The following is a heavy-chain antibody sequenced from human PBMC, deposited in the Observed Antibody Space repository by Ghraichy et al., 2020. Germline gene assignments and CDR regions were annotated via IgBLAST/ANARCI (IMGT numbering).Heavy chain of an antibody. CDR1: GFTFSSYW. V-gene: IGHV3-74*01. Sequence: GGSLRLSCTASGFTFSSYWVHWVRQAPGKGLVWVSRINSDGSSTSYADSVKGRFTISRDNAKNTLYLQMNSLRAEDTAVYYCARSYYDFWSGYLQYYYYGRDVGSQGTTLTVPS. CDR2: INSDGSST. D-gene: IGHD3-3*01. CDR3: ARSYYDFWSGYLQYYYYGRDV. J-gene: IGHJ6*02.